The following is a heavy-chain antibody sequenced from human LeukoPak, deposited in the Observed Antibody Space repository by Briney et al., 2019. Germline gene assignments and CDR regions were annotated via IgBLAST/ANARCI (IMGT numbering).Heavy chain of an antibody. CDR3: ARLGPAAGTSFDY. V-gene: IGHV4-4*02. Sequence: PSGTLSLTCAVSGGSISSSNWWSWVRQPPGKGLEWIGEIYHSGGTNYNPSLKSRVTISVDKSKNQFSLKLSSVTAADTAVYYCARLGPAAGTSFDYWGQGTLVTVSS. D-gene: IGHD6-13*01. CDR1: GGSISSSNW. CDR2: IYHSGGT. J-gene: IGHJ4*02.